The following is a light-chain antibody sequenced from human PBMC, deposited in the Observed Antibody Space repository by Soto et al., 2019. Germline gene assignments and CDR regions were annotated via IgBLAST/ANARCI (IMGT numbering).Light chain of an antibody. J-gene: IGKJ1*01. CDR1: QTVINK. CDR3: QQYNDWLWT. CDR2: DAS. V-gene: IGKV3-15*01. Sequence: EIVMTQSPAALSVSRGGRATLCSRASQTVINKLAWFQQEPGQAPRLLIYDASTRATGIPARFSGSGSGTEFTLTISSLQSEDFAVYYCQQYNDWLWTFGQGTKVDI.